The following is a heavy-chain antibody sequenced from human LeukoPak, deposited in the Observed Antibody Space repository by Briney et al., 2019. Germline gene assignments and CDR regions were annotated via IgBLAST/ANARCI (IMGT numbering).Heavy chain of an antibody. Sequence: PGGSLRLSCSVSGFTFSRYGMHWVRQAPGKGLEWVAFIHYDGSNKYYADSVKGRFTISRDNSKNTLYLQMDSLRAEDTAMYCCTKHEVVGTNHFDYWGQGTLVTVSS. CDR3: TKHEVVGTNHFDY. CDR2: IHYDGSNK. J-gene: IGHJ4*02. V-gene: IGHV3-30*02. CDR1: GFTFSRYG. D-gene: IGHD1-1*01.